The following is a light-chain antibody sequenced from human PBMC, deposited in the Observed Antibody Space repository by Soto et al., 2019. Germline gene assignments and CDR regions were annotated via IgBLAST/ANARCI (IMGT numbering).Light chain of an antibody. Sequence: QPALTQPPSASGSPGQSVTISCPGTSSDVGGYNYVSWYQQHPGKAPKVMIYEVSKRPSGVPDRFSGSKSGNTASLTVSGLQAEDEADYYCSSYAGSSTYVFGTGTKVTVL. CDR3: SSYAGSSTYV. J-gene: IGLJ1*01. V-gene: IGLV2-8*01. CDR1: SSDVGGYNY. CDR2: EVS.